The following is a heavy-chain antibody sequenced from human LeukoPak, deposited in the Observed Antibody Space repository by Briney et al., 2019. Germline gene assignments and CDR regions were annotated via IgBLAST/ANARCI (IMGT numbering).Heavy chain of an antibody. Sequence: ASGTLSLTCAVSGGSISSSNWWSWVRQPPGKGLECLGEIYHSGSTNYNPSLKSRVTISVDKSKNQFSLKLSSVTAADTAVYYCASRIIMTVGNSAFDIWGQGTMVTVSS. D-gene: IGHD3-22*01. CDR2: IYHSGST. V-gene: IGHV4-4*02. J-gene: IGHJ3*02. CDR3: ASRIIMTVGNSAFDI. CDR1: GGSISSSNW.